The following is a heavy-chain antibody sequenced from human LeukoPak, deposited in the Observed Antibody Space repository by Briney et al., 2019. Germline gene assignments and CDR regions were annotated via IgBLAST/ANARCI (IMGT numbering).Heavy chain of an antibody. D-gene: IGHD2/OR15-2a*01. CDR1: GFTIGPYA. V-gene: IGHV3-43*02. J-gene: IGHJ6*02. CDR2: IKADGSGT. Sequence: PGGALRLSCAASGFTIGPYAVYWVRQGAGRGLEWVSVIKADGSGTFYADSVRGRFTTSRDNSKNSLYLQMNSLTSEDTALYYCATWAFYHNLNVWGQGTTVIVSS. CDR3: ATWAFYHNLNV.